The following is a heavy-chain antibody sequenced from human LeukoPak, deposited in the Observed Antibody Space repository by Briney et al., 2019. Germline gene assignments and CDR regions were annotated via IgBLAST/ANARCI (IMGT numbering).Heavy chain of an antibody. D-gene: IGHD3-22*01. CDR3: AEDSYYYDSSGYYEPPYYFDY. V-gene: IGHV3-23*01. CDR2: ISGSGGST. CDR1: GFTFSSYA. J-gene: IGHJ4*02. Sequence: TGGSLRLSCAASGFTFSSYAMSWVRQAPGKGLEWVSAISGSGGSTYYADSVKGRFTISRDNSKNTLYLQMNSLRAEDTAVYYCAEDSYYYDSSGYYEPPYYFDYWGQGTLVTVSS.